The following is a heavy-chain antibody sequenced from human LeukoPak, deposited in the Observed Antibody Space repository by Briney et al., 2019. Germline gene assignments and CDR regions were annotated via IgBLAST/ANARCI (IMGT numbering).Heavy chain of an antibody. CDR1: GGTFSSYS. V-gene: IGHV1-69*02. Sequence: ASVKVSCKASGGTFSSYSISWVRQAPGQGLEWMGRIIPILGIANYAQKFQGRVTITADKSTSTAYMELSSLRSEDTAVYYCARGEGDEDDAFVIWDQGTMVTVSS. J-gene: IGHJ3*02. CDR2: IIPILGIA. CDR3: ARGEGDEDDAFVI.